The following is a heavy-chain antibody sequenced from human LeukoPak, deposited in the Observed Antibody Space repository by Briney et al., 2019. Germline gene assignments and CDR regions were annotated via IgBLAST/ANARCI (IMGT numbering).Heavy chain of an antibody. V-gene: IGHV4-59*01. D-gene: IGHD5-24*01. CDR2: IYYSGST. CDR1: GGSISRYY. CDR3: ARARRDGYYYYYYYMDV. Sequence: SETLSLTCTVSGGSISRYYWSWIGQPPGKGLEWIGYIYYSGSTNYNPSLKSRVTISVDTSKNQFSLKLSSVTAADTAVYYCARARRDGYYYYYYYMDVWGKGTTVTVSS. J-gene: IGHJ6*03.